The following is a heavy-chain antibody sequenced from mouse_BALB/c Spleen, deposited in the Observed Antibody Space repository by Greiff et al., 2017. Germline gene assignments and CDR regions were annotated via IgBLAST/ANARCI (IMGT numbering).Heavy chain of an antibody. CDR2: IWGDGST. D-gene: IGHD2-14*01. Sequence: QVQLKESGPGLVAPSQSLFITCPVSGFSLTGYGVNWVRQPPGKGLEWLGMIWGDGSTDYNSALKSRLSISKDNSKSQVFLKMNSLQTDDTARYYCARDNLLQAMNYAMDYWGQGTSVTVSS. CDR1: GFSLTGYG. J-gene: IGHJ4*01. CDR3: ARDNLLQAMNYAMDY. V-gene: IGHV2-6-7*01.